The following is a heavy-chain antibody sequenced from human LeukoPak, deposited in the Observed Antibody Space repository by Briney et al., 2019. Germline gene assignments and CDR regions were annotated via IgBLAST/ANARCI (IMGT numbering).Heavy chain of an antibody. J-gene: IGHJ5*02. D-gene: IGHD2-15*01. Sequence: GGSLRLSCAASGFTFSSYAMSWVRQAPGKGLGWVSAISGSGGSTYYADSVKGRFTISRDNSKNTLYLQMNSLRAEDTAVYYCAKDAQLGCSGGSCYGWFDPWGQGTLVTVSS. CDR3: AKDAQLGCSGGSCYGWFDP. CDR2: ISGSGGST. V-gene: IGHV3-23*01. CDR1: GFTFSSYA.